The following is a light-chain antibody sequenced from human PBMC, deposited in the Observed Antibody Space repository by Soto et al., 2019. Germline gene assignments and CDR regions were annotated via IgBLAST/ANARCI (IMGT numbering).Light chain of an antibody. CDR3: QQYSSWLWT. J-gene: IGKJ1*01. CDR2: GAS. Sequence: EIVMTQSPATLSVSPGEKANLSCRASQSVGTKLAWYQQTPGQAPRLLIYGASNRATGVPARISGSVSGTEFTLTIASLQSEDFAVYYCQQYSSWLWTFGHGT. V-gene: IGKV3-15*01. CDR1: QSVGTK.